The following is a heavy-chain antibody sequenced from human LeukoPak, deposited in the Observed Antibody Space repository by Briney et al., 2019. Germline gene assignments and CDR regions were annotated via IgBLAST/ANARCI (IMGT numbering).Heavy chain of an antibody. Sequence: GGSLRLSCAASGFTFSTYGMHWVRHAPGKGLEWVAMIWNDASNKYYAESVKGRFTISRDNSKNTLYLPMNSLRAEDTAVYFCATEYSSSSAFDYWGQGTLVTVSS. CDR3: ATEYSSSSAFDY. V-gene: IGHV3-33*01. CDR2: IWNDASNK. D-gene: IGHD6-6*01. J-gene: IGHJ4*02. CDR1: GFTFSTYG.